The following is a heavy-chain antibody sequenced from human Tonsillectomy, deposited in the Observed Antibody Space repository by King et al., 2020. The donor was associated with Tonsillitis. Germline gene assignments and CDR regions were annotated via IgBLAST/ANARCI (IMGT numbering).Heavy chain of an antibody. CDR2: IYYSGDT. V-gene: IGHV4-30-4*07. J-gene: IGHJ6*02. CDR1: GGPISSGGYS. D-gene: IGHD2-15*01. CDR3: ARDVEADCSGGSCYYNGMDV. Sequence: VQLQESGPGLVNPSQTLSLTCAVSGGPISSGGYSWSWIRQPPGKGLEWIGYIYYSGDTYYNPSLKHRVTISVDTSKNQFSLKVSSVTAADTAVYYCARDVEADCSGGSCYYNGMDVWGQGTTVTVSS.